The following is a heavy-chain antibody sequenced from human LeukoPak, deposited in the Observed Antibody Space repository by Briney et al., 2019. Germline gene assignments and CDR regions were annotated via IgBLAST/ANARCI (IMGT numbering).Heavy chain of an antibody. CDR1: GGSISSYY. J-gene: IGHJ4*02. Sequence: SETLSLTCTVSGGSISSYYWSWIRQPPGKGLEWIGYIFYTGSTNYNPSLKSRVTISVDTSKNQFSLKLSSVTAADTAVYYCARTDYGTDYWGQGTLVTVSS. V-gene: IGHV4-59*08. D-gene: IGHD4-17*01. CDR3: ARTDYGTDY. CDR2: IFYTGST.